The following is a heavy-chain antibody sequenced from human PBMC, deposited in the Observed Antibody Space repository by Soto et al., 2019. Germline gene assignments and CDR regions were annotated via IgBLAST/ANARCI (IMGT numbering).Heavy chain of an antibody. J-gene: IGHJ6*02. V-gene: IGHV1-69*06. D-gene: IGHD3-16*02. CDR3: AGANPTKYYDYVWGDYRRGGMDV. Sequence: QLQLVQSGAEVKKPGSSVKVSCKASGGTFSAYAISWVRQAPGQGLEWMGGILPLSGTTNYTQRFQGRVTISADKSTSPAYMELSSLRSEDTAVYYCAGANPTKYYDYVWGDYRRGGMDVWGQGTTVTVSS. CDR2: ILPLSGTT. CDR1: GGTFSAYA.